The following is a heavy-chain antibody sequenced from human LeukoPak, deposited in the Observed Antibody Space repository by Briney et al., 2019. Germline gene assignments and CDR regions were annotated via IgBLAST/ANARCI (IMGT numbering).Heavy chain of an antibody. CDR2: ISTSSSAI. V-gene: IGHV3-11*04. Sequence: GGSLRLSCAASGFALSDYYMSWIRQAPGKGLEWVSYISTSSSAISYAVSVKGRFTISRDNAKNSLYLQMNSLRAEDTAMYYCAREWVTYYGSGDIDYWGQGTLVTVSS. CDR3: AREWVTYYGSGDIDY. D-gene: IGHD3-10*01. J-gene: IGHJ4*02. CDR1: GFALSDYY.